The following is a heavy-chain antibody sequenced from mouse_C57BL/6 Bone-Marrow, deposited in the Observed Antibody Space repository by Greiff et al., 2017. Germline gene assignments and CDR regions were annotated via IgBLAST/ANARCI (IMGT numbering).Heavy chain of an antibody. V-gene: IGHV10-1*01. D-gene: IGHD2-4*01. CDR2: IRSKSNNYVT. CDR3: VRHEDDYDGFAY. Sequence: EVKLVESGGGLVQPKGSLKLSCAASGFSFNTYAMNWVRQAPGKGLEWVARIRSKSNNYVTYYADSVKDRFTISIDDSESMLYLQMNNLKTEDAAMYYGVRHEDDYDGFAYWVQGTLVTVSA. J-gene: IGHJ3*01. CDR1: GFSFNTYA.